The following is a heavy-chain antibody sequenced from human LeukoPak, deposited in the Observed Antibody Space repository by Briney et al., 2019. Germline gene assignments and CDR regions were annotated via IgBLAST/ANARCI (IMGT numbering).Heavy chain of an antibody. CDR2: ISWNSGSI. J-gene: IGHJ3*02. CDR1: GFTFDDYA. Sequence: PGGSLRLSCAASGFTFDDYAMHWVRQAPGKGLEWVSGISWNSGSIGYADSVKGRFTISRDNAKNSLYLQMNSLRAEDTALYYCAKDMGYCSGGSCRDAFDIWGQGTMVTVSS. CDR3: AKDMGYCSGGSCRDAFDI. V-gene: IGHV3-9*01. D-gene: IGHD2-15*01.